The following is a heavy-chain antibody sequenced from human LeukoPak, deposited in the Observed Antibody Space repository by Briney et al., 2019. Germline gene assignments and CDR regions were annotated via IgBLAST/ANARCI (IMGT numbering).Heavy chain of an antibody. D-gene: IGHD3-10*01. CDR2: ISGSGGST. V-gene: IGHV3-23*01. Sequence: GGSLRLSCAASGFTFSSYAMSWVRQAPEKVLEWVSAISGSGGSTYYADSVKGRFTISRDNSKNTLYLQMNSLRAKDTAVYYCAKDQELWFEPIYYYYGMDVWGQGTTVTVSS. CDR3: AKDQELWFEPIYYYYGMDV. CDR1: GFTFSSYA. J-gene: IGHJ6*02.